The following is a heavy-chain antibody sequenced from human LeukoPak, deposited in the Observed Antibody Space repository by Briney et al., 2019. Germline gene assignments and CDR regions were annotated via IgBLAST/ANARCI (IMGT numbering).Heavy chain of an antibody. CDR3: ARPRGVWSGGINARAFDI. Sequence: ASVKVSCRASGYTFPSYAISWVRQASGQGLEWLGWISTSNGNTNYAQNLQGRVTLTADTSTYTSYMELRSLRSDDTAVYYCARPRGVWSGGINARAFDIWGQGTMVTVSS. J-gene: IGHJ3*02. V-gene: IGHV1-18*01. CDR2: ISTSNGNT. D-gene: IGHD3-3*01. CDR1: GYTFPSYA.